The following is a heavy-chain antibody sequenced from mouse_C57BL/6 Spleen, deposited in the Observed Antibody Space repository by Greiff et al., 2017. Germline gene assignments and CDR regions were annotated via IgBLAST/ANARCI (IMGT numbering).Heavy chain of an antibody. CDR1: GFTFSSYA. CDR2: ISDGGSYT. CDR3: ARGGDYHYFDY. Sequence: DVKLVESGGGLVKPGGSLKLSCAASGFTFSSYAMSWVRQTPEKRLEWVATISDGGSYTYYPDNVKGRFTISRDNAKNNLYLQMSHLKSEDTAMYYCARGGDYHYFDYWGQGTTLTVSS. D-gene: IGHD1-1*02. V-gene: IGHV5-4*03. J-gene: IGHJ2*01.